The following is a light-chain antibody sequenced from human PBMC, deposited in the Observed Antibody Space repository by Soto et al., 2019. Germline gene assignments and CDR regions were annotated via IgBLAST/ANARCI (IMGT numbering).Light chain of an antibody. J-gene: IGKJ1*01. CDR2: GAS. CDR3: QQYGSSPQT. V-gene: IGKV3-20*01. CDR1: QSVSSY. Sequence: PGERATLSCRASQSVSSYLAWYQQKPGQAPRLLIYGASTRATGIPDRFSGSGSGTDFTLTISRLEPEDFAVYYCQQYGSSPQTFGQGTKVDIK.